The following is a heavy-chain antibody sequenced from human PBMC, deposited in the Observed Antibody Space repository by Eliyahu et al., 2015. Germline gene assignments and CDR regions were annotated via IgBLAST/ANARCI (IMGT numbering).Heavy chain of an antibody. CDR2: IYHSGST. V-gene: IGHV4-31*03. CDR3: ARGPPGDY. J-gene: IGHJ4*02. Sequence: QVQLQESGPGLVKPSQTLSLTCTVSGXSISSGXHYWSWIPQHPGKGLEWIGYIYHSGSTNYNPSLKSRVTILVDTSKXQFSLSLNSVTAADTAVYYCARGPPGDYWGQGTLVTVSS. CDR1: GXSISSGXHY.